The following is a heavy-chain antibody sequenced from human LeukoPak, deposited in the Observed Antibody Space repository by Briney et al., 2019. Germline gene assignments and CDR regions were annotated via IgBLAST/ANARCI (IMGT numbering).Heavy chain of an antibody. CDR1: GFTFSSHA. CDR2: ISGSGGDT. V-gene: IGHV3-23*01. Sequence: GGSLRLSCAASGFTFSSHAVYWVRQAPGKGLEWVSGISGSGGDTYYADSVKGRFTISRDNSKNMVYLQMNSLSTEDTAVYYCATRENYYGPVGYWGQGTLVTVSS. J-gene: IGHJ4*02. D-gene: IGHD3-10*01. CDR3: ATRENYYGPVGY.